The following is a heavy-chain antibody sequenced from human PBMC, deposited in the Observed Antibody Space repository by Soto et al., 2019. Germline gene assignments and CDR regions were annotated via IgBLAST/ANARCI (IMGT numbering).Heavy chain of an antibody. CDR2: INPNSGGT. V-gene: IGHV1-2*04. CDR3: ARSVVNNYYDSSGYYHLDY. Sequence: ASVKVSCKASGYTFTGYYMHWVRQAPGQGLEWMGWINPNSGGTNYAQKFQGWVTMTRDTSISTAYMELSRLRSDDTAVYYCARSVVNNYYDSSGYYHLDYWGQGTLVTVSS. J-gene: IGHJ4*02. D-gene: IGHD3-22*01. CDR1: GYTFTGYY.